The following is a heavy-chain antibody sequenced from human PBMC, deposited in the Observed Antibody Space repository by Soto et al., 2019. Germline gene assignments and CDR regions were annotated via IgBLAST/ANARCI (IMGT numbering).Heavy chain of an antibody. Sequence: GASVKVSCKASGYTFTSYDINWVRQATGQGLEWMGWMNPNSGNTGYAQKFQGRVTMTRNTSISTAYMELSSLRSEDTDVYYCASGARYCTNGGCYEYFDYWGQGTLVTVSS. CDR3: ASGARYCTNGGCYEYFDY. CDR2: MNPNSGNT. CDR1: GYTFTSYD. D-gene: IGHD2-8*01. J-gene: IGHJ4*02. V-gene: IGHV1-8*01.